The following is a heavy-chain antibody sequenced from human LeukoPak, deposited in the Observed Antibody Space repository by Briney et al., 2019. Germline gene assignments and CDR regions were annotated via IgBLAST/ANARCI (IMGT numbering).Heavy chain of an antibody. CDR3: ASDRPHSASYYRY. CDR1: GYSISSGYY. D-gene: IGHD1-26*01. V-gene: IGHV4-38-2*02. J-gene: IGHJ4*02. CDR2: IYYSGSA. Sequence: PSETLSLTCTVSGYSISSGYYWGWIRQPPGKGLEWIGNIYYSGSAYYNPSLKSRVTISLDTSKNQFSLKLRSVTAADTAVYYCASDRPHSASYYRYWGQGTLVTVSS.